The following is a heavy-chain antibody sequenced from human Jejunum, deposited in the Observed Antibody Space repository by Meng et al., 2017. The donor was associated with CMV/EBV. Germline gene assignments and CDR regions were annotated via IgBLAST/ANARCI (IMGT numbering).Heavy chain of an antibody. D-gene: IGHD2-2*01. J-gene: IGHJ4*02. Sequence: EVQLVESGGGRVKPGGSLRLSCAASGFTFSSYNMNWARQAPGKGLEWISYFSIDSSNIAYADSVKGRFTISRDNAKNSLYLQMNSLRAEDTAVYYCVRDNAWACDYWGQGTLVTVSS. CDR2: FSIDSSNI. CDR3: VRDNAWACDY. CDR1: GFTFSSYN. V-gene: IGHV3-21*03.